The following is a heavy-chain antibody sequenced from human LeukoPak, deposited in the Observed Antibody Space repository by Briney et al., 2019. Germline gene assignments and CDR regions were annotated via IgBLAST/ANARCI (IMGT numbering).Heavy chain of an antibody. Sequence: KPSETLSLTCTVSGGSISSYYWSWIRQPAGKGLEWIGRIYTSGSTNYNPSLKSRVTISVDTSKNQFSLKLISVTAADTAVYYCVRLLPSSGYVLGDWFDPWGQGTLVTVSS. CDR3: VRLLPSSGYVLGDWFDP. V-gene: IGHV4-4*07. D-gene: IGHD3-22*01. J-gene: IGHJ5*02. CDR2: IYTSGST. CDR1: GGSISSYY.